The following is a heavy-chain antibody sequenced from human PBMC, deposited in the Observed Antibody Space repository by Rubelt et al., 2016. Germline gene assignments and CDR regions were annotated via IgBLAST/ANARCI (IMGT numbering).Heavy chain of an antibody. J-gene: IGHJ4*02. D-gene: IGHD7-27*01. Sequence: EVQLLESGGGLVEPGGSLRLSCAASGFTFRAAWMTWVRPVPGKGLAWVGRIKSKTDGGTTDFAAAVKGRFSISKDDATNKLYRQMNSLKTEDTAMYYWLTGRRTTRGYWGQGTLVTVSS. CDR3: LTGRRTTRGY. CDR2: IKSKTDGGTT. CDR1: GFTFRAAW. V-gene: IGHV3-15*01.